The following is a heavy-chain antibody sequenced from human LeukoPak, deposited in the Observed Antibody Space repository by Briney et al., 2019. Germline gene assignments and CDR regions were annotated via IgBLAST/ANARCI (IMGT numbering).Heavy chain of an antibody. CDR3: ALSSSWYGGFFDY. V-gene: IGHV3-23*01. D-gene: IGHD6-13*01. CDR1: GFTFSSYA. CDR2: ISGSGNST. Sequence: GGSLRLSCAASGFTFSSYAMSWVRQAPGKGLEWVSAISGSGNSTYYADSVKGRFTISRDNSKNTLYLQMNSLRAEDTAVYYCALSSSWYGGFFDYWGQGTLVTVSS. J-gene: IGHJ4*02.